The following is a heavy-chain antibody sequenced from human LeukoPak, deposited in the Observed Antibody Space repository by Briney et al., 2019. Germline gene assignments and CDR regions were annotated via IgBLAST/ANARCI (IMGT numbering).Heavy chain of an antibody. Sequence: GGSLRLSCAASGFTFSSYGMHWVRQAPGKGLEWVAVISYDGSNKYYADSVKGRFTISRDNSKNTLYLQMNSLRAEDTAVYYCAKDQDYGDYREPFDYWGQGTLVTVSS. CDR2: ISYDGSNK. CDR3: AKDQDYGDYREPFDY. J-gene: IGHJ4*02. D-gene: IGHD4-17*01. V-gene: IGHV3-30*18. CDR1: GFTFSSYG.